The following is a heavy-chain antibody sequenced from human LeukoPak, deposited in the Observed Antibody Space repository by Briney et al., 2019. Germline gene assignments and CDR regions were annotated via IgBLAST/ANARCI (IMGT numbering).Heavy chain of an antibody. CDR2: INHSGST. CDR1: GGSFSGYY. V-gene: IGHV4-34*01. Sequence: SETLSLTCAVYGGSFSGYYRSWIRQPPGKGLEWIGEINHSGSTNYNPSLKSRVTISVDTSKNQFSLKLSSVTAADTAVYYCAREKRGHSYGMYYYYYGMDVWGQGTTVTVSS. CDR3: AREKRGHSYGMYYYYYGMDV. J-gene: IGHJ6*02. D-gene: IGHD5-18*01.